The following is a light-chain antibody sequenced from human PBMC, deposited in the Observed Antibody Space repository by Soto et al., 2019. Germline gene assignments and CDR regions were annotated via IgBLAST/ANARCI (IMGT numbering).Light chain of an antibody. Sequence: EIVLTQSPGTLSLSPGERATLSCRASQSLSSNYLAWHQQKTGQAPRLLIYGASTRAAGISDRFRGSGSGTEFTLTISSLRSEDSAIYYCQQYFEWPPMTFGQGTKVDIK. CDR3: QQYFEWPPMT. CDR1: QSLSSNY. V-gene: IGKV3-20*01. CDR2: GAS. J-gene: IGKJ1*01.